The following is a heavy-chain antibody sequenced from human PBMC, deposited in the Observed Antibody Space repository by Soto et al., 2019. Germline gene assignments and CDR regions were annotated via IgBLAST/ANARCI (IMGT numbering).Heavy chain of an antibody. V-gene: IGHV3-64D*06. D-gene: IGHD3-9*01. CDR3: VGILRWKYATFGY. CDR2: ITSDGGTT. CDR1: GFTFSSYS. J-gene: IGHJ4*02. Sequence: GGSLRLSCSASGFTFSSYSMYWVRQAPGKGLEYVSGITSDGGTTYNADSVKGRFSISRDNSKNTLFLQMSSLRPEDTAVYYCVGILRWKYATFGYWGQGIQVTVSS.